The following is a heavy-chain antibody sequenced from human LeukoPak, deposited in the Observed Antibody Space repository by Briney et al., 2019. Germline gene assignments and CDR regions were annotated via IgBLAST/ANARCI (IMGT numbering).Heavy chain of an antibody. CDR2: ISYDGSNK. J-gene: IGHJ4*02. Sequence: GGSLRLSCAASGFTFSSYAMHWVRQAPGKGLEWVAVISYDGSNKYYADSVKGRFTISRDNSKNTLYLQMNSLRAEDTAVYYCARDHDNPVLRYFDWLLSPPNFDYWGQGTLVTVSS. D-gene: IGHD3-9*01. V-gene: IGHV3-30-3*01. CDR1: GFTFSSYA. CDR3: ARDHDNPVLRYFDWLLSPPNFDY.